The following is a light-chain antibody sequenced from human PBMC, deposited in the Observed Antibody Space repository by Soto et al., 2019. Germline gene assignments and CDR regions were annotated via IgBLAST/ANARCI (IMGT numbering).Light chain of an antibody. CDR1: QSVLYSSNNKDY. Sequence: DIVMTQSPDSLAVSLGERATINCKASQSVLYSSNNKDYLAWYQQKPGQPPKLIIYWASTRESGVPYRFSGSGSGTDFTLTISSLQAEDVAVYYCQQYYSTHRTFGQGTKLEIK. CDR3: QQYYSTHRT. J-gene: IGKJ2*01. V-gene: IGKV4-1*01. CDR2: WAS.